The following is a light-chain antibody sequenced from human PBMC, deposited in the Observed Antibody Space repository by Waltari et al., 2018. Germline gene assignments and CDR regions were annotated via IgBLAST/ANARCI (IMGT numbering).Light chain of an antibody. J-gene: IGLJ2*01. V-gene: IGLV8-61*01. Sequence: QTVVTQEPSFSVSPGGTVTLTCGLSSGSVSTGYYPSWYQQTPGQAPRTFIFSTSRRSSVVPDRFSGSILGNKAALTITGAQADDESDYYCVLYMGRGISIFGGGTKVTVL. CDR2: STS. CDR3: VLYMGRGISI. CDR1: SGSVSTGYY.